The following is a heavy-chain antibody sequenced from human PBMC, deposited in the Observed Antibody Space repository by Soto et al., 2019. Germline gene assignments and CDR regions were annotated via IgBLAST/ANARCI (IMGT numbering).Heavy chain of an antibody. CDR2: IWYDGSNK. V-gene: IGHV3-33*01. D-gene: IGHD2-8*01. CDR1: GFTFSSYG. J-gene: IGHJ5*02. Sequence: PGGSLRLSCAASGFTFSSYGMHWVRQAPGKGLEWVAVIWYDGSNKYYADSVKGRFTISRDNSKNTLYLQMNSLRAEDTAVYYCARELMVYESHNWFDPWGQGTLVTVSS. CDR3: ARELMVYESHNWFDP.